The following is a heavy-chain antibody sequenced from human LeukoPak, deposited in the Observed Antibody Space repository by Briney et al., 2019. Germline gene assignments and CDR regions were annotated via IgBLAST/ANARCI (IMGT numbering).Heavy chain of an antibody. J-gene: IGHJ3*02. CDR3: ARSGYYAQWAFDN. CDR2: IKQDGSEK. V-gene: IGHV3-7*01. D-gene: IGHD3-22*01. Sequence: GGSLRLSCAASGFTFSSYWVSWVRQAPGKGLEWVANIKQDGSEKYYVESVKGRFTISRDNAKNSLYLQMNSLRAEDTAVYYCARSGYYAQWAFDNWGQGTMVTVSS. CDR1: GFTFSSYW.